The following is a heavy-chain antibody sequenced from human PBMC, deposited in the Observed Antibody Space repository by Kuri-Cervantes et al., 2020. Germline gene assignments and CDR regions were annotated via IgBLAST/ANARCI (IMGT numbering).Heavy chain of an antibody. CDR1: GFTFSSYG. V-gene: IGHV3-30*18. J-gene: IGHJ6*02. D-gene: IGHD1-26*01. Sequence: GGSLRLSCAASGFTFSSYGMHWVRQAPGKGLEWEAIIPSGGSYTSYTDSVKGRFTISRDDSQNTLYLQMDSLSAEDTAVYYCAKGFELLYYYYGMDVWGQGTTVTVSS. CDR2: IPSGGSYT. CDR3: AKGFELLYYYYGMDV.